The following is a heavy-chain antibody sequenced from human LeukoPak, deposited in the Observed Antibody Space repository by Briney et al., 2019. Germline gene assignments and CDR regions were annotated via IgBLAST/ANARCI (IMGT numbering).Heavy chain of an antibody. D-gene: IGHD3-3*01. CDR2: VDPEDGET. J-gene: IGHJ4*02. CDR1: GYTFTDYY. Sequence: ASVKVSCKASGYTFTDYYMHWVQQAPGKGLEWMGRVDPEDGETIYAEKFQGRVTITADTSTDTAYMELSSLRSEDTAVYYCATGLILRFLEWSNSRTGFHDDYWGQGTLVTVSS. CDR3: ATGLILRFLEWSNSRTGFHDDY. V-gene: IGHV1-69-2*01.